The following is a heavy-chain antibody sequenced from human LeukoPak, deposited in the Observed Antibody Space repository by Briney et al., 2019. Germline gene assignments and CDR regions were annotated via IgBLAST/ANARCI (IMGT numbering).Heavy chain of an antibody. CDR2: IRYDGTSK. CDR3: AKETRGSYSDY. Sequence: GGSLRLSCAASGFTFSSSGMHCVRRAPGEGLGRVAFIRYDGTSKYYADSVKGRFTISRDNSKNTVYLQMNSLRAEDTPVFSFAKETRGSYSDYWGQGTLVTVSS. CDR1: GFTFSSSG. D-gene: IGHD1-26*01. V-gene: IGHV3-30*02. J-gene: IGHJ4*02.